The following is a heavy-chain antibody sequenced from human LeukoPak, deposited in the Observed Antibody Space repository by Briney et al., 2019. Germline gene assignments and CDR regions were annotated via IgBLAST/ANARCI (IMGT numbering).Heavy chain of an antibody. CDR3: AKDYTSGWYGAFDI. Sequence: PGRSLRLSCAASGFTFDDYAMHWVRQAPGKGLEWVSGISWNSGTIGYADSVKGRFTIFRDNAKNSLYLQMNSLRAEDMAFYYCAKDYTSGWYGAFDIWGQGTMVTVSS. V-gene: IGHV3-9*03. CDR1: GFTFDDYA. D-gene: IGHD6-19*01. J-gene: IGHJ3*02. CDR2: ISWNSGTI.